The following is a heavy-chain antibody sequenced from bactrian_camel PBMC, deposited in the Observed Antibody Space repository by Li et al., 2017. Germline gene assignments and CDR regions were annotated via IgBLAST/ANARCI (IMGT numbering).Heavy chain of an antibody. D-gene: IGHD5*01. CDR2: IYTGGGRE. V-gene: IGHV3S1*01. CDR1: GYTKSGTC. Sequence: VQLVESGGGSVQAGGSLRLSCAASGYTKSGTCMGWFRQVPGKAREGVAWIYTGGGREYYGDSVKGRFTISRDNAKNTVYLQLNSLKTEDMATYYCAKESYGLGVDWGQGTQVTVS. CDR3: AKESYGLGVD. J-gene: IGHJ4*01.